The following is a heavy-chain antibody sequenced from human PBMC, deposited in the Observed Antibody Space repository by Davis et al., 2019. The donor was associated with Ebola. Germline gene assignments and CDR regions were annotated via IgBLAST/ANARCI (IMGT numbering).Heavy chain of an antibody. Sequence: GESLKISCVASGFTFSDHFMIWIRQAPGKGLEWVSHISSGHARVYYADSVKGRFTISSDNSKNSLYLQMNSLSVEDTAVYYCARAVSGLWKCEGDCYYGLDVWGQGTTVTVSS. CDR2: ISSGHARV. V-gene: IGHV3-11*01. CDR1: GFTFSDHF. D-gene: IGHD3-16*01. J-gene: IGHJ6*02. CDR3: ARAVSGLWKCEGDCYYGLDV.